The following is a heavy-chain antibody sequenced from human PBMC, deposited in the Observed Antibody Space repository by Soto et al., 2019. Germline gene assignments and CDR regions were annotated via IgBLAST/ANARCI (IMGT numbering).Heavy chain of an antibody. CDR2: IRSNGART. Sequence: PGGSLRLSCSASGFIFSNYAMHWVRRAPGKGLEYVSAIRSNGARTYYADSVKGRFTISRDNSKNTLYLQMTSLRTEDTAVYYCASKPSFRGVPDDFDYWGQGTLVTVSS. CDR3: ASKPSFRGVPDDFDY. D-gene: IGHD3-16*01. V-gene: IGHV3-64D*06. CDR1: GFIFSNYA. J-gene: IGHJ4*02.